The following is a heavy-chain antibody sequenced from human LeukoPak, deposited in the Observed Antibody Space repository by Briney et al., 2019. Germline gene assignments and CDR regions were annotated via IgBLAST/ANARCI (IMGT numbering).Heavy chain of an antibody. Sequence: SQTLSLTRTVSGGSISSGGYYWSWIRQHPGKGLEWIGYIYYSGSTYYNPSLKSRVTISVDTSKNQFSLKLSSVTAADTAVYYCARAGGDIVVAPAAWGAFDIWGQGTMVTVSS. CDR1: GGSISSGGYY. CDR3: ARAGGDIVVAPAAWGAFDI. D-gene: IGHD2-2*01. J-gene: IGHJ3*02. V-gene: IGHV4-31*03. CDR2: IYYSGST.